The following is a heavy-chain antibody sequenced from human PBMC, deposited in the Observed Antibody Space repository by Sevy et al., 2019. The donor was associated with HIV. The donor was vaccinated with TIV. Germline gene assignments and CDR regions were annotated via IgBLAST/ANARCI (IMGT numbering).Heavy chain of an antibody. J-gene: IGHJ4*02. CDR2: ISSDGSNK. CDR3: AKPFGGPGGIDY. V-gene: IGHV3-30*18. CDR1: GFTFRTYG. Sequence: GGSLRLSCVASGFTFRTYGMHWVRQAPGKGLEWVAVISSDGSNKYYADSVKGRFTISRDNSKNTLYLQMNSLRAEDTAVYYCAKPFGGPGGIDYWGQGTLATVSS. D-gene: IGHD3-10*01.